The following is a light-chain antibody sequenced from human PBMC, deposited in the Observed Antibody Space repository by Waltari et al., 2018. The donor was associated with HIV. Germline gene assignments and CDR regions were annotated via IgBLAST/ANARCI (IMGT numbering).Light chain of an antibody. CDR2: EVT. J-gene: IGLJ2*01. V-gene: IGLV2-8*01. CDR1: SSDVGAYNY. Sequence: QSALTQPPSASGSPGQSVTISCTGTSSDVGAYNYVSWYQQYPGKAPKRMIYEVTTRPSGVPDRFSGSKSGNTASLTVSGLQAEDEADYYCSSYAGSKVLFGGGTELTVL. CDR3: SSYAGSKVL.